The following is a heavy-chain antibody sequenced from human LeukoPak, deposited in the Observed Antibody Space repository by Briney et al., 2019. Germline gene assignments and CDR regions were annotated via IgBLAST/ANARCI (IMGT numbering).Heavy chain of an antibody. D-gene: IGHD2-8*01. Sequence: GGSLRLSCAASGFTFSSNYMSWVRQAPGKGLEWVSVIYSGGSTYYADSVKGRFTISRDNSKNTLYLQMNSLRAEDTAVYYCARDVSVTNFDYWGQGTLVTVSS. CDR2: IYSGGST. CDR1: GFTFSSNY. CDR3: ARDVSVTNFDY. V-gene: IGHV3-66*01. J-gene: IGHJ4*02.